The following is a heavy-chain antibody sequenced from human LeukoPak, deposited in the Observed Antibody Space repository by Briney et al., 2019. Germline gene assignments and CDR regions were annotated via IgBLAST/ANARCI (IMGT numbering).Heavy chain of an antibody. D-gene: IGHD6-19*01. CDR3: ARVSGYSSGWYDY. CDR2: IYSGGST. J-gene: IGHJ4*02. Sequence: PGGSLRLSCAASGFTVTSNYMTWVRQAPGKGLEWVSVIYSGGSTYYADSVQGRFTISRDNSKNTLYLQMTSLRPEDTAVYYCARVSGYSSGWYDYWGQGTLVTVSS. V-gene: IGHV3-53*01. CDR1: GFTVTSNY.